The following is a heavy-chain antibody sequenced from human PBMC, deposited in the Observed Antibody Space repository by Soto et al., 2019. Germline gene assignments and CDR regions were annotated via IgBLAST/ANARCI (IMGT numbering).Heavy chain of an antibody. D-gene: IGHD3-10*01. CDR1: GFSLSTSGVA. CDR2: IYWDDDR. V-gene: IGHV2-5*02. CDR3: THMRSYYGSGRHAFDI. J-gene: IGHJ3*02. Sequence: QITLKESGPTLVKPTQTLTLTCTFSGFSLSTSGVAVGWISQPPGKALEWLALIYWDDDRRYSSFLKSRLTITKDPSKNQVVLTMTNMDPVDTATYYCTHMRSYYGSGRHAFDIWGQGTMVTVSS.